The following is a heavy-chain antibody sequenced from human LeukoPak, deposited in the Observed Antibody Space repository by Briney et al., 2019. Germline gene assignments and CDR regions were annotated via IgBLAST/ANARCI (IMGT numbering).Heavy chain of an antibody. V-gene: IGHV1-3*01. CDR2: INAGNGNT. CDR1: GYTFTSYA. J-gene: IGHJ4*02. Sequence: ASVKVSCKASGYTFTSYAMHWVRQAPGQRLEWMGWINAGNGNTKYSQKLQGRVTITRDTSASTAYMELSSLRSENTAVYYCARDGAVAGYFDYWGQGTLVTVSS. CDR3: ARDGAVAGYFDY. D-gene: IGHD6-19*01.